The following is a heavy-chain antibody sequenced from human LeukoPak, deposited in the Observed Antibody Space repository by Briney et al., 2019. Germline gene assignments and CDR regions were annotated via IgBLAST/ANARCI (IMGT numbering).Heavy chain of an antibody. CDR1: GYTFTSYA. CDR3: AREGPDDSSGYYYKANWFDP. D-gene: IGHD3-22*01. V-gene: IGHV1-3*03. J-gene: IGHJ5*02. CDR2: INAGNGNT. Sequence: GASVKVSCKASGYTFTSYAMHWVRQAPGQRLEWMGWINAGNGNTKYSQEFQGRVTITRDTSASTAYMELSSLRSEDMAVYYCAREGPDDSSGYYYKANWFDPWGQGTLVTVSS.